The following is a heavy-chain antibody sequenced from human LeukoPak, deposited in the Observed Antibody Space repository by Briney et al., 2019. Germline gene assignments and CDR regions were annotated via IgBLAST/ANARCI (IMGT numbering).Heavy chain of an antibody. V-gene: IGHV3-21*01. CDR2: ISVRSNYI. D-gene: IGHD3-22*01. CDR1: GYTFSSYS. J-gene: IGHJ4*02. Sequence: GGSLRLSCAASGYTFSSYSINWVRQAPGKGLECVSSISVRSNYIYYADSVRGRFRISRDDARDSLYLQMNSLRAEDTAVYYCVRLRRNSDTSGFYYYYDFWGQGTLVTVSS. CDR3: VRLRRNSDTSGFYYYYDF.